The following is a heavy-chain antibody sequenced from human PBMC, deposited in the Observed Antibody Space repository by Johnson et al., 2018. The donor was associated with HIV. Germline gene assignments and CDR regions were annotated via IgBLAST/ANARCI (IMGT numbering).Heavy chain of an antibody. J-gene: IGHJ3*02. Sequence: QEQLVESGGGVVRPGGSLRLSCAASGFIFSNYGMHWVRQAPGKGLDWVAFIRYDGSNKYYADSVKGRFTISRDNSKNTLYLQMNSLRAEDTAVYYCAKDYSSILSAFDIWGQGTMVTVSS. CDR2: IRYDGSNK. V-gene: IGHV3-30*02. CDR1: GFIFSNYG. D-gene: IGHD6-13*01. CDR3: AKDYSSILSAFDI.